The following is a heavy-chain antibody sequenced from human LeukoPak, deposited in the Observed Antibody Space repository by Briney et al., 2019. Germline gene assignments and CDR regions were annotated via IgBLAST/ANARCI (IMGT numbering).Heavy chain of an antibody. D-gene: IGHD6-19*01. CDR2: ISGSGGST. V-gene: IGHV3-23*01. CDR3: AKLKDSSGWYYFDY. J-gene: IGHJ4*02. Sequence: PGGSLRLSCAASGFTFSSYAMSWVRQAPGKGLEWVSAISGSGGSTYYADSVKGRFTISRDNSKNTLYLQMSSLRAEDTAVYYCAKLKDSSGWYYFDYWGQGTLVTVSS. CDR1: GFTFSSYA.